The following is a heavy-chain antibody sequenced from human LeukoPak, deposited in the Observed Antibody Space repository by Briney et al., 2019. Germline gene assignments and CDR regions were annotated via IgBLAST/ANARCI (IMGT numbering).Heavy chain of an antibody. CDR1: GGTFSSYA. D-gene: IGHD6-13*01. V-gene: IGHV1-69*06. Sequence: SVKVSCKASGGTFSSYAISWVRQAPGQGLEWMGGIIPIFGTANYAQKFQGRVTITADKSTSTAYMELSSLRSEGTAVYYCARERFRGIAAAGTPHNWFDPWGQGTLVTVSS. J-gene: IGHJ5*02. CDR2: IIPIFGTA. CDR3: ARERFRGIAAAGTPHNWFDP.